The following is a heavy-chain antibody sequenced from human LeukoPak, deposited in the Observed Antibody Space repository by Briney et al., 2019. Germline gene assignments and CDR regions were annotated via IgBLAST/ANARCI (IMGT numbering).Heavy chain of an antibody. CDR3: AREAPAARAFDI. V-gene: IGHV3-74*01. D-gene: IGHD6-6*01. J-gene: IGHJ3*02. Sequence: GGSLRLSCAASGFTFSNYMMHWVRQAPGKGLVWVSRIKGDGITITYADSVKGRFTISRDNAKNTLYLQMNSLRAEDTAVYYCAREAPAARAFDIWGQGTMVTVSS. CDR1: GFTFSNYM. CDR2: IKGDGITI.